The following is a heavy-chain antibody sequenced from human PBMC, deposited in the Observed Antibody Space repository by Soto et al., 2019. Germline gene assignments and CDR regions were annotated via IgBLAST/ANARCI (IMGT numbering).Heavy chain of an antibody. CDR1: AFTFGSYG. D-gene: IGHD2-15*01. CDR2: IWYDGSHT. Sequence: ESGGGVVQPGRSLRLSCAASAFTFGSYGMHWVRQAPGKGLEWLAVIWYDGSHTYYADSVKGRFTISRDNSKNTLYLQMSSLRAEDTAVYYCAREREDCSGDNCFSYFDYWGQGTLVTVSS. J-gene: IGHJ4*02. V-gene: IGHV3-33*01. CDR3: AREREDCSGDNCFSYFDY.